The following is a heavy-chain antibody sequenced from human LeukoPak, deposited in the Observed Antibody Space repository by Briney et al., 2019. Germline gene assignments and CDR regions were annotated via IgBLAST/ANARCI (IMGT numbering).Heavy chain of an antibody. CDR3: ARLYYYVSGTYSRYFDY. CDR1: RFTVSSNY. D-gene: IGHD3-10*01. Sequence: GVSLRLSCAASRFTVSSNYMTWVRQAPGQGLVWVSISYSGGTTYQGDFVKGRFTDSRATPKNTRYLQMNSLRAEDTAVYYCARLYYYVSGTYSRYFDYWGEGGLVTV. V-gene: IGHV3-53*01. J-gene: IGHJ4*02. CDR2: SYSGGTT.